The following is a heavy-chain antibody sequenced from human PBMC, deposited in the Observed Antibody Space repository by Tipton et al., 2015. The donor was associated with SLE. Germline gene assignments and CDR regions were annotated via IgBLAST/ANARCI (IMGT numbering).Heavy chain of an antibody. CDR3: AAMYGDARTNWFDS. CDR2: IYYSGST. CDR1: GGSISSSSYY. D-gene: IGHD4-17*01. Sequence: LRLSCTVSGGSISSSSYYWGWIRRPPGKGLEWIGSIYYSGSTYYNPSLKSRVTISVDTSKNQFSLKLNSVTAADTALYYCAAMYGDARTNWFDSWGQGTLVTVSS. J-gene: IGHJ5*01. V-gene: IGHV4-39*07.